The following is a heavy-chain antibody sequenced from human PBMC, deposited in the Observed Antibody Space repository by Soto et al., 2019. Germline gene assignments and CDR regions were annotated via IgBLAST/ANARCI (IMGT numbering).Heavy chain of an antibody. V-gene: IGHV4-39*01. Sequence: SLTCTVSCGSISSSSYYWGWIRQSPGKGLEWIGSFYYSGSTYYSPSLRSRVTISGDTSRKQISLRLSSVTAADTAVYYCARISVASRYMDVWGKGTTVTVSS. J-gene: IGHJ6*03. CDR2: FYYSGST. D-gene: IGHD5-12*01. CDR1: CGSISSSSYY. CDR3: ARISVASRYMDV.